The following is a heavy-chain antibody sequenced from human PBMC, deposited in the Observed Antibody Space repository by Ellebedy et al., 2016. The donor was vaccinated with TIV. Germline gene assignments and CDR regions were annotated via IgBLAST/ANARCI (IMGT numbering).Heavy chain of an antibody. CDR3: AREISYYYGMDV. D-gene: IGHD3-3*01. J-gene: IGHJ6*04. Sequence: MPSETLSLTCTVSGGSISSGDYYWSWIRQPPGKGLEWIGYIYYSGSTYYNPSLKSRVTISVDTSKNQFSLKLSSVTAADTAVIYCAREISYYYGMDVWGKGTTVTVSS. CDR1: GGSISSGDYY. V-gene: IGHV4-30-4*01. CDR2: IYYSGST.